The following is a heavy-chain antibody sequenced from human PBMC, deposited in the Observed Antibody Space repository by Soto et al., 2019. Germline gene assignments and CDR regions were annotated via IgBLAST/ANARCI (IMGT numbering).Heavy chain of an antibody. Sequence: GGSLRLSCAASGFTFSSYAMSWVRQAPGKGLEWVSAISGSGGSTYYADSVKGRFTISRDNSKNTLYLQMNSLRAEDTAVYYCAKVRGYSGYAINYYYYYMDVWGKGTTVTVSS. CDR1: GFTFSSYA. J-gene: IGHJ6*03. D-gene: IGHD5-12*01. V-gene: IGHV3-23*01. CDR2: ISGSGGST. CDR3: AKVRGYSGYAINYYYYYMDV.